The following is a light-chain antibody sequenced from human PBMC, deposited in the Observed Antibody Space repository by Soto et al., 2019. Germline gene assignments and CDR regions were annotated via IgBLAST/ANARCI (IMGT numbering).Light chain of an antibody. CDR2: GAS. Sequence: EIVLTQSPGTLSLSPGERATLSCRASQTVSTNYLAWYQQKPGQAPRLLIYGASKKATGIPDRFSGSGSGTDFTLTISRLEPEDFAVYCCQQYDSSPWTFGQGTKVEIK. CDR3: QQYDSSPWT. CDR1: QTVSTNY. V-gene: IGKV3-20*01. J-gene: IGKJ1*01.